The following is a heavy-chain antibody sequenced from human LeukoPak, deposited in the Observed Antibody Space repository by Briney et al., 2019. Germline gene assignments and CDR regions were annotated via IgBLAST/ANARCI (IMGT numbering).Heavy chain of an antibody. CDR1: GGSISSYY. CDR2: IFYSGST. CDR3: ARQGVSGGWTTDAFDT. V-gene: IGHV4-59*08. J-gene: IGHJ3*02. D-gene: IGHD6-19*01. Sequence: SETLSLTCTVSGGSISSYYWSWIRQPPGKGLEWIGYIFYSGSTNYNPSLKSRVTISVDTSKNQFSLKLSSVTAADTAVYYCARQGVSGGWTTDAFDTWGQGTMVTVSS.